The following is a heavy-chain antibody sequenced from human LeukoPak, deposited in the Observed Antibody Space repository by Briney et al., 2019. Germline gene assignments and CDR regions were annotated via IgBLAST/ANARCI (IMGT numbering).Heavy chain of an antibody. D-gene: IGHD6-13*01. J-gene: IGHJ4*02. V-gene: IGHV3-23*01. CDR1: GFTFSTFA. CDR3: AKTRPLDSSSWSHGDY. Sequence: PGGSLRLSCAASGFTFSTFAMSWVRQDPGRGLEWVSSITGAGSTTYYPESVKGRFTISRDNSKNTLYLQMNSLRAEDTAVYYCAKTRPLDSSSWSHGDYWGQGTLVTVSS. CDR2: ITGAGSTT.